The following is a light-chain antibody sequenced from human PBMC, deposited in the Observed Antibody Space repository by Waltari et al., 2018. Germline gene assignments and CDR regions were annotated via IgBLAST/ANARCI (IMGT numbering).Light chain of an antibody. CDR3: QNYVRLPAT. J-gene: IGKJ1*01. V-gene: IGKV3-20*01. CDR2: NTY. Sequence: EIVLTQSPGTLSLSPGERATLSCRASQSVARALAWYQQKPGQPPMLLIYNTYTRATGVPDRFSGGGSGTDFSLTISRLEPEDFAVYYCQNYVRLPATFGQGTKVEIK. CDR1: QSVARA.